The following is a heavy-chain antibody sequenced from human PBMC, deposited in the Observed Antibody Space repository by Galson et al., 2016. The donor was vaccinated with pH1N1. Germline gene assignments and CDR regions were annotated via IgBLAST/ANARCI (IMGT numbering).Heavy chain of an antibody. CDR2: ITGNGATT. D-gene: IGHD6-19*01. Sequence: SLRLSCAASGFTFSIYAMSWVRQPTRKGLEWVSGITGNGATTHYTDSVKGRFKISRDNSKKTLYLQMNSLRVEDTAVYYCAKAPFVNIAVAGSEPFDYWGQGTLVTVSS. CDR1: GFTFSIYA. CDR3: AKAPFVNIAVAGSEPFDY. J-gene: IGHJ4*02. V-gene: IGHV3-23*01.